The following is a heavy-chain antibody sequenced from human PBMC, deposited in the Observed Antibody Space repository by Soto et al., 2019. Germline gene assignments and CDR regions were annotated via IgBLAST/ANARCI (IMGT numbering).Heavy chain of an antibody. V-gene: IGHV3-30-3*01. CDR2: ISYDGSKK. CDR3: ARDAYGDFWSGYRFDQ. CDR1: GFTFSSSA. J-gene: IGHJ4*02. Sequence: QVQLVESGGGVVQPGRSLRLSCAASGFTFSSSAMHWVRQAPGKGLVWVAVISYDGSKKNYADSVKGRFTLSRDNSKNTLFLQMNSLRVEDTAVYYCARDAYGDFWSGYRFDQWGQGTLVTVSA. D-gene: IGHD3-3*01.